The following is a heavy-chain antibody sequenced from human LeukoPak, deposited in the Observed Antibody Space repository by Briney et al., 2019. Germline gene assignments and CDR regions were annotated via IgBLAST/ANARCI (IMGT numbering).Heavy chain of an antibody. CDR3: ERDLNTTASSTDEY. CDR2: INPSGGST. CDR1: GYTFTSYY. D-gene: IGHD2-2*01. J-gene: IGHJ4*02. Sequence: ASVKVSCKASGYTFTSYYMHWVRQAPGQGREGMGIINPSGGSTSYAQKFQGRVTMTMDTSKNTVYLTVSSVTSEDPAVYYCERDLNTTASSTDEYCGQGPRAPVSS. V-gene: IGHV1-46*01.